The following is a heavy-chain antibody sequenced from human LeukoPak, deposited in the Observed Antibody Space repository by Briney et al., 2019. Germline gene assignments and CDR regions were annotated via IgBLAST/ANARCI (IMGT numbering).Heavy chain of an antibody. J-gene: IGHJ4*02. D-gene: IGHD2-21*01. CDR3: ARERVIAAAGDGFDS. CDR1: GFTFSDYS. CDR2: ISSSSTTI. Sequence: TGGPLRLLCAASGFTFSDYSMNWVRQAPGKGVEWVSYISSSSTTIFYADSVKGRFTISRDNAKNSLFLQMNGLRDEDTALYYCARERVIAAAGDGFDSWGQGTLVTVSS. V-gene: IGHV3-48*02.